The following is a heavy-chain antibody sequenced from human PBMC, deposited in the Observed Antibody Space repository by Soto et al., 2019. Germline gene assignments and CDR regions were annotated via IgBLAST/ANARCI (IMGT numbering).Heavy chain of an antibody. CDR1: GYTFTGYY. D-gene: IGHD3-22*01. J-gene: IGHJ6*02. V-gene: IGHV1-2*04. Sequence: QVQLVQSGAEVKKPGASVKVSCKASGYTFTGYYMHWVRQAPGQGLEWMGWINPNSGGTNYAQKFQGWVTMTRDTSISTAYMELSRLRSDDTAVYYCARGHYDSSGYYEFTYYYYGMDVWGQGTTVTVSS. CDR2: INPNSGGT. CDR3: ARGHYDSSGYYEFTYYYYGMDV.